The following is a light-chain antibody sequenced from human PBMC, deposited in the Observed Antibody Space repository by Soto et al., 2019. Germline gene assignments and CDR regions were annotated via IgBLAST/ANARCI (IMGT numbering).Light chain of an antibody. CDR2: GAS. CDR1: QSVSSNY. V-gene: IGKV3-20*01. CDR3: QQYNNWPPYT. Sequence: DIVLTQSPGTLSLSPGERATLSCRASQSVSSNYLAWYQQKPGQAPRLLIHGASTRATGVPDRFSGSGSGTDFTLTISRLEPEDFAVYYCQQYNNWPPYTFGQGTKLEIK. J-gene: IGKJ2*01.